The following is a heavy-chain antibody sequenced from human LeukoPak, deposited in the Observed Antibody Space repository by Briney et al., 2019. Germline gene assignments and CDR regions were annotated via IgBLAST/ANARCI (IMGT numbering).Heavy chain of an antibody. CDR2: IYHSGST. V-gene: IGHV4-4*02. J-gene: IGHJ6*03. CDR3: ARVISGYDSDYYYYYMDV. Sequence: PSGTLSLTCAVSGGSISSSNWWSWVRQPPGKGLEWIGEIYHSGSTNYNPSLKSRVTISVDKSKNQFSLKLSSVTAADTAVYYCARVISGYDSDYYYYYMDVWGKGTTVTVSS. CDR1: GGSISSSNW. D-gene: IGHD5-12*01.